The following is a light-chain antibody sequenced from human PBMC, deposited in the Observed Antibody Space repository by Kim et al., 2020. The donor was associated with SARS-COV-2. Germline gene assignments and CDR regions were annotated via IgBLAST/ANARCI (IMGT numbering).Light chain of an antibody. V-gene: IGKV3-15*01. CDR1: QSVADN. Sequence: LPASPGESATVSSRATQSVADNLAWYQHTPGQAPMVLISDASTRATDIPARFSGSGSVTEFTLTISSLQSEDFAIYYCQQYKSGPTFGQGTKLEIK. J-gene: IGKJ2*01. CDR2: DAS. CDR3: QQYKSGPT.